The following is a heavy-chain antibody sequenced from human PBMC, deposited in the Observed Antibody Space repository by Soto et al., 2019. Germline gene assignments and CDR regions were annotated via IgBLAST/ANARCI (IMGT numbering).Heavy chain of an antibody. Sequence: SETLSLTCAVYGGSLSGYYWSWIRQPPGKGLEWIGEINHSGSTNYNPSLKSRVTISVDTPKNQFSLKLSSVTAADTAVYYCARGGQWLLDYWGQGTLVTVSS. V-gene: IGHV4-34*01. CDR2: INHSGST. CDR3: ARGGQWLLDY. CDR1: GGSLSGYY. J-gene: IGHJ4*02. D-gene: IGHD5-12*01.